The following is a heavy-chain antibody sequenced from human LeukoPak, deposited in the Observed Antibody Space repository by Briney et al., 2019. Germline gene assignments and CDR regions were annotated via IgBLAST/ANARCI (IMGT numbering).Heavy chain of an antibody. CDR1: GYAFTSYG. D-gene: IGHD2-15*01. V-gene: IGHV1-18*01. CDR2: ISAYNGNT. J-gene: IGHJ4*02. CDR3: ARNTCSGGSCYSDY. Sequence: ASVKVSCKASGYAFTSYGISWVRQAPGQGLEWMGWISAYNGNTNYAQKLQGRVTMTTDTSTSTAYMELRSLRSDDTAVYYCARNTCSGGSCYSDYWGQGTLVTVSS.